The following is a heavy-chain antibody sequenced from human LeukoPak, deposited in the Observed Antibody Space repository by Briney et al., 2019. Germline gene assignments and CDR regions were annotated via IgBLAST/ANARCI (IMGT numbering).Heavy chain of an antibody. J-gene: IGHJ4*02. V-gene: IGHV3-23*01. CDR3: AKGVRLWFAFYFDY. D-gene: IGHD3-10*01. CDR2: ISGNGYNT. Sequence: GGSLRLSCAGSGFTMGSYAMSWVRQAPGKGLEWVSAISGNGYNTYYADSVKGRFTISSESSGNTLYLQMHNLRAEDTAVYYCAKGVRLWFAFYFDYWGQGTLVTVSS. CDR1: GFTMGSYA.